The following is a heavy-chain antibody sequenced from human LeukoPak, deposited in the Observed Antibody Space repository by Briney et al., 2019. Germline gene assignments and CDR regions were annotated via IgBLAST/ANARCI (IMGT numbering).Heavy chain of an antibody. Sequence: GSLRLSCAASGFIFSDYAMSWVRHTPGKGLEWVSVISGGGGTTYYADSAKGRFTFSRDNSKNTVFLQMNSLRVDDTAIYYCARDLRHSTHDYYYGMDVWGQGTTVTVSS. V-gene: IGHV3-23*01. CDR2: ISGGGGTT. D-gene: IGHD2-15*01. J-gene: IGHJ6*02. CDR3: ARDLRHSTHDYYYGMDV. CDR1: GFIFSDYA.